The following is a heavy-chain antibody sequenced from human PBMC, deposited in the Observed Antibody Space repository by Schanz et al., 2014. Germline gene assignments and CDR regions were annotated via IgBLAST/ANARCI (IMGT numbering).Heavy chain of an antibody. D-gene: IGHD3-9*01. Sequence: EVQLLESGGGLVQPGGSLRLSCAASGFTFSNYGMSWVRQAPGQGLEWVSAISGSGGSTYYADSVKGRFIISRDNSKNTLYLQVNSLRAEDTAVYYCAKHVRSLTGNDYWGQGTLVTVSS. J-gene: IGHJ4*02. V-gene: IGHV3-23*01. CDR3: AKHVRSLTGNDY. CDR2: ISGSGGST. CDR1: GFTFSNYG.